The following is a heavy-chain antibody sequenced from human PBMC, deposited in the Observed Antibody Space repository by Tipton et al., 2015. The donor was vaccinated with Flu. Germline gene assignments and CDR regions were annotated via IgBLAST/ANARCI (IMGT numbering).Heavy chain of an antibody. CDR2: IYYSGST. J-gene: IGHJ4*02. Sequence: TLSLTCAVSGGSISSVSHYWGWIRQPPGKGLEWIGNIYYSGSTYYNPSLKSRVTISIDTSKNQFSLKLTSVTAADTAVYYCARDLKWSSAYYNPFGYWGQGILVTVSS. D-gene: IGHD3-22*01. V-gene: IGHV4-39*07. CDR1: GGSISSVSHY. CDR3: ARDLKWSSAYYNPFGY.